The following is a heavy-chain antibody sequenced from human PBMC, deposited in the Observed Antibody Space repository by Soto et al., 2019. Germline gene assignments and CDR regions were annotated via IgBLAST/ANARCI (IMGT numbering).Heavy chain of an antibody. CDR3: ASYDSSGYYSWVRDGLPDY. J-gene: IGHJ4*02. CDR1: GFTFSSYA. V-gene: IGHV3-30-3*01. CDR2: ISYDGSNK. Sequence: QVQLVESGGGVVQPGRSLRLSCAASGFTFSSYAMHWVRQAPGKGLEWVAVISYDGSNKYYADSVKGRFTISRDNSKNTLYLQMNSLRAEDTAVYYCASYDSSGYYSWVRDGLPDYWGQGTLVTVSS. D-gene: IGHD3-22*01.